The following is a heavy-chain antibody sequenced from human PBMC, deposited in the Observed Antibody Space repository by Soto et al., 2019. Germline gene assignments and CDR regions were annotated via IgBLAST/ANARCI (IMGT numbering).Heavy chain of an antibody. D-gene: IGHD3-10*01. Sequence: SGPTLVNPTQTLRLTCTVSGFSVSTSEVGVGWIRQPPGKALEWLALIYWDDDKRYSPSLRNSLTITKDTSKNQVVLTLTNLDPLDTATYFCARRPTRGSGTFDYWGQGTLVTVSS. CDR3: ARRPTRGSGTFDY. CDR1: GFSVSTSEVG. V-gene: IGHV2-5*02. CDR2: IYWDDDK. J-gene: IGHJ4*02.